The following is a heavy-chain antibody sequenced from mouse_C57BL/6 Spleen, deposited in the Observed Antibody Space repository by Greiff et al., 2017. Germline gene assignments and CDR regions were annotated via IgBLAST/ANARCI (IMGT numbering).Heavy chain of an antibody. Sequence: QVQLMQPGSELVMPGASVKLSLNSSAYTFTSNWTPWLQQRPGHGFVSYGEIEPSDNYINYIQKFKGKSTLTGDKSSSTAYMQLSSLTPEDSAVYYCARYYGSRYAMDYWGQGTSVTVSS. D-gene: IGHD1-1*01. CDR3: ARYYGSRYAMDY. J-gene: IGHJ4*01. V-gene: IGHV1-69*01. CDR1: AYTFTSNW. CDR2: IEPSDNYI.